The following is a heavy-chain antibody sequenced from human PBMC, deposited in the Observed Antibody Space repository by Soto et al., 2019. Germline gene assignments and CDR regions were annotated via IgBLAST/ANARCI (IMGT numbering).Heavy chain of an antibody. D-gene: IGHD1-26*01. J-gene: IGHJ4*02. CDR2: ISYDGSNK. V-gene: IGHV3-30*18. CDR1: GFTFSSYG. CDR3: AKTTGLRGELPPDY. Sequence: QVQLVESGGGVVQPGRSLRLSCAASGFTFSSYGMHWVRQAPGKGLEWVAVISYDGSNKYYADSVKGRFTISRDNSKNTLYLEMNSLRAEDTAEYYCAKTTGLRGELPPDYWGQGTLVTVSS.